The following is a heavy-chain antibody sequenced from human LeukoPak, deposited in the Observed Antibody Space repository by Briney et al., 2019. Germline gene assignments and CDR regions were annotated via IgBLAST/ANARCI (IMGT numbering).Heavy chain of an antibody. CDR1: GGSISSYY. CDR3: ARAWCSGGSCYFDY. D-gene: IGHD2-15*01. Sequence: PSETLSLTCTVSGGSISSYYWSGIRQPPGKGLEWIGYIYYSGSTSYNPSLKSRVTISVDTSKNQFSLKLSSVTAADTAVYYCARAWCSGGSCYFDYWGQGTLVTVSS. J-gene: IGHJ4*02. V-gene: IGHV4-59*01. CDR2: IYYSGST.